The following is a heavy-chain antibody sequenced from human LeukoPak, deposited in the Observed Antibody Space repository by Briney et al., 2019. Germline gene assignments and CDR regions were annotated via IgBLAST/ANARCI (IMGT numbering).Heavy chain of an antibody. CDR2: XYSEDRT. CDR1: GFTVSSNY. D-gene: IGHD3-22*01. J-gene: IGHJ4*02. Sequence: PGGSLRLSCAASGFTVSSNYMSXXXQAPGKGLEWASVXYSEDRTYYAXXVKGRFTISXDXSKNPLYLQINSPRAEDTAVYYCARDFLRSSGSYWGQGTLVTVSS. CDR3: ARDFLRSSGSY. V-gene: IGHV3-53*01.